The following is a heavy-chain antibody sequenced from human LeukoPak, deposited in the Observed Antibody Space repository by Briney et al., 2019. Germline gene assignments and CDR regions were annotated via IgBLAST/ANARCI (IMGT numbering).Heavy chain of an antibody. CDR1: GFTITNHW. J-gene: IGHJ4*02. CDR3: VKFREVSGDY. V-gene: IGHV3-7*03. Sequence: PGGSLRLSCAVSGFTITNHWMSWVRQAPGKGLEWVANIKQDGSEKYYVDSVKGRFTISRDNGKNTLYLQMTSLRAEDTALYYCVKFREVSGDYWGQGTLVTVSS. D-gene: IGHD1-26*01. CDR2: IKQDGSEK.